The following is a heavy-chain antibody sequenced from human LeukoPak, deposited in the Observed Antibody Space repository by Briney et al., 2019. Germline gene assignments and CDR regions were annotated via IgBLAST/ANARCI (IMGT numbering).Heavy chain of an antibody. V-gene: IGHV4-38-2*02. CDR3: ARERGIVVVPAAMPEAIYYYYYMDV. CDR1: GYSISSGYY. Sequence: SETLSLTCTVSGYSISSGYYWGWIRQPPGKGLEWIGSIYYSGSTYYNPSLKSRVTISVDTSKNQFSLKLSSVTAADTAVYYCARERGIVVVPAAMPEAIYYYYYMDVWGKGTTVTVSS. CDR2: IYYSGST. D-gene: IGHD2-2*01. J-gene: IGHJ6*03.